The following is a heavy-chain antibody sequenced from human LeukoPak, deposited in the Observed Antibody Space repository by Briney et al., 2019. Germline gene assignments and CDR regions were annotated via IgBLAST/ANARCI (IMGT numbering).Heavy chain of an antibody. V-gene: IGHV3-21*06. D-gene: IGHD6-13*01. CDR3: ARVAEAAAFDS. J-gene: IGHJ4*02. Sequence: GGSVRLSCAASGFTFSSYSMTWVRQAPGKGLEWVSSISGNSRYIYYADSMRGRFTISRDNAKNSLYLQMNSLKPEDTAAYYCARVAEAAAFDSWGQGTLVTVSS. CDR1: GFTFSSYS. CDR2: ISGNSRYI.